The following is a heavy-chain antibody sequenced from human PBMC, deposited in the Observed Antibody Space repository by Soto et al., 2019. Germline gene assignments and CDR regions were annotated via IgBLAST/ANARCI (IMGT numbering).Heavy chain of an antibody. V-gene: IGHV1-3*01. CDR1: GYTFTSYA. J-gene: IGHJ3*02. Sequence: ASVTVSCKASGYTFTSYAMHWVRQAPGQRLEWMGWINAGNGNTKYSQKFQGRVTITRDTSASTAYLELSSLRSEDTAVYYCARDCNGGRCYSRPYDVFDIWGQGTMVTVSS. D-gene: IGHD2-15*01. CDR3: ARDCNGGRCYSRPYDVFDI. CDR2: INAGNGNT.